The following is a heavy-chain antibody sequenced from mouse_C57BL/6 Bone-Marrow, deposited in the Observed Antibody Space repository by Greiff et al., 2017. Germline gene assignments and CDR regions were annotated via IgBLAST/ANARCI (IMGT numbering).Heavy chain of an antibody. CDR2: IHPNSGST. V-gene: IGHV1-64*01. CDR1: GYTFTSYW. CDR3: AREGWLLLSAY. J-gene: IGHJ3*01. Sequence: QVQLQQPGAELVKPGASVKLSCKASGYTFTSYWMHWVKQRPGQGLEWIGIIHPNSGSTNYNEKFKSKATLTVDKSSSSAYMQLSSLTSEDSAVYYCAREGWLLLSAYWGQGTLVTVSA. D-gene: IGHD2-3*01.